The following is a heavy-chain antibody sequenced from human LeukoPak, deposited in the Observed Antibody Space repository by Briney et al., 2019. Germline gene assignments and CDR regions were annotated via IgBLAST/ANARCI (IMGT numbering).Heavy chain of an antibody. CDR1: GFTFRDYL. Sequence: GGSLRLSCAVSGFTFRDYLMHWVRQAPGKGLVWVSRINIDDTNAYADSVEGRFTISRDNRKNTLYLQMNSLRAEDTAVYLCGRGGDGIDIWGQGTTVIVSS. J-gene: IGHJ3*02. V-gene: IGHV3-74*01. CDR3: GRGGDGIDI. CDR2: INIDDTNA.